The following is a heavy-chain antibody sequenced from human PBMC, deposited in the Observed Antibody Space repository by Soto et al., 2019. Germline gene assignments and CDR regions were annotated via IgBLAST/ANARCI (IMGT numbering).Heavy chain of an antibody. J-gene: IGHJ4*02. V-gene: IGHV3-30*18. Sequence: GPLRLSCAASGFTFSRYGMHWVRQAPGKGLEWVAVISYDGSNKYYADSVKGRFTISRDNSKNTLYLQMNSLRAEDTAVYYCAKDRYTYNWNYPLDYWGQGTLVTVSS. CDR3: AKDRYTYNWNYPLDY. CDR2: ISYDGSNK. CDR1: GFTFSRYG. D-gene: IGHD1-7*01.